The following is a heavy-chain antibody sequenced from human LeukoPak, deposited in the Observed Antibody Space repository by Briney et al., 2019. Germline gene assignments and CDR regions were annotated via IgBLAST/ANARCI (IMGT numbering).Heavy chain of an antibody. D-gene: IGHD2-21*02. CDR1: GFTFSDSA. CDR2: IRSKANNYAT. V-gene: IGHV3-73*01. CDR3: TRLVGDWGHDS. Sequence: GGSLRLPCAASGFTFSDSAMHWVRQASGKGLEWVGHIRSKANNYATAYAASVKGRFTISRDDSKNTAYLQMHSLNTEDTALYYWTRLVGDWGHDSWGQGTLVTVSS. J-gene: IGHJ4*02.